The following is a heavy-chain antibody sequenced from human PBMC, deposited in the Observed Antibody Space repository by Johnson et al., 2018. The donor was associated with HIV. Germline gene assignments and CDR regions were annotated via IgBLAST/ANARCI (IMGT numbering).Heavy chain of an antibody. V-gene: IGHV3-33*01. J-gene: IGHJ3*02. CDR1: GFTFSSYD. CDR2: IRYDGSNK. Sequence: QVQLVESGGGVVQPGRSLRLSCAASGFTFSSYDMHWVRQAPGKGMDWVAFIRYDGSNKYYADSVKGRFTISRDNAKNSLYLQMNSLRAEDTAVYYCARERSGTIAFDIWGQGTMVTVSS. CDR3: ARERSGTIAFDI. D-gene: IGHD1-7*01.